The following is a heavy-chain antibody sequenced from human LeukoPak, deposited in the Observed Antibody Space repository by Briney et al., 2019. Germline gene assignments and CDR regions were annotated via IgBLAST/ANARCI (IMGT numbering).Heavy chain of an antibody. CDR3: ARVPKAAADNWFDP. V-gene: IGHV4-4*02. CDR1: GGSISSSDW. Sequence: PSETLSLTCAVSGGSISSSDWWTWVRQPPGKGLEWIGEIYHSGSTSCNPSLKSRVTISVDKSMNQFSMKLNSVTAADTAVYYCARVPKAAADNWFDPWGQGTLVTVSS. J-gene: IGHJ5*02. CDR2: IYHSGST. D-gene: IGHD6-13*01.